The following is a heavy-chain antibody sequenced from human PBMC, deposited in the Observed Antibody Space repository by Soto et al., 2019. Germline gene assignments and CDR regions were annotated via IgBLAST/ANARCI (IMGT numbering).Heavy chain of an antibody. Sequence: EVQLAETGGGLIQPGGSLRLSCAASGFTVSSNYMSWVRQAPGKGLEWVSVIYSGGSTYYADSVKGRFTISRDNSKNTLYLQMNSLRAVDTAVYYYARKDSSGYYHWFDPCGQGTLVTVSS. V-gene: IGHV3-53*02. J-gene: IGHJ5*02. CDR2: IYSGGST. D-gene: IGHD3-22*01. CDR1: GFTVSSNY. CDR3: ARKDSSGYYHWFDP.